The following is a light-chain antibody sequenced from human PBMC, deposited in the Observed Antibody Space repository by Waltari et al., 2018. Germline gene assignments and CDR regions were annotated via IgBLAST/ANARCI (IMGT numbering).Light chain of an antibody. CDR2: GVA. CDR3: VQNGNFPGT. Sequence: YLSGVQQKAGQAPRLLIYGVARSVTGVPDRLSGGGSGTDFTLMFSRVQPEDVAVYYCVQNGNFPGTFGRGSKVEIK. CDR1: Y. V-gene: IGKV3-20*01. J-gene: IGKJ2*02.